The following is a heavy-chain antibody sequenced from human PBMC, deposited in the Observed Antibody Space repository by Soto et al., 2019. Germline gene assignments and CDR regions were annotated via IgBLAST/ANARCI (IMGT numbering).Heavy chain of an antibody. V-gene: IGHV3-23*01. J-gene: IGHJ6*03. D-gene: IGHD3-16*01. CDR2: ISGSGGST. Sequence: GGSLRLSCAASGFTFSSYAMSWVRQAPGKGLEWVSAISGSGGSTYYADSVKGRFTISRDNSKNTLYLQMNSLRAEDTAVYYCAKDLGRTYYDYIWGSLSPEGMDVWGKGTTVTGSS. CDR1: GFTFSSYA. CDR3: AKDLGRTYYDYIWGSLSPEGMDV.